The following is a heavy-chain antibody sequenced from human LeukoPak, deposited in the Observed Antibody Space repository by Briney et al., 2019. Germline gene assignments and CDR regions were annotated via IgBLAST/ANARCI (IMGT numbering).Heavy chain of an antibody. CDR3: AKGGWYSDD. V-gene: IGHV4-59*01. CDR1: GGSISSYY. J-gene: IGHJ4*02. D-gene: IGHD6-19*01. Sequence: PSETLSLTCTVSGGSISSYYWSWIRQPAGKGLEWIGYSGSTNYNPSLKSRVTISVNTSKNQVSLRLSSVTAADTAVYYCAKGGWYSDDWGQGTLVTVSS. CDR2: SGST.